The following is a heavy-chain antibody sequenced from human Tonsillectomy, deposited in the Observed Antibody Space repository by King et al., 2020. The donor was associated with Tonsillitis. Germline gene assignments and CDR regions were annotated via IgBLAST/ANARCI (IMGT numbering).Heavy chain of an antibody. J-gene: IGHJ4*02. D-gene: IGHD6-13*01. Sequence: QLVQSGAEVKKPGGSLKISCKGSGYSFTSYWIGWVRQMPGKGLEWMGLIYPGDSDTRYSPSFQGQVTISADKSISTAYLQWSSLKASDTAMYYCARHPTSPYSSSWYSGDYWGQGTLVTVSS. CDR3: ARHPTSPYSSSWYSGDY. V-gene: IGHV5-51*01. CDR2: IYPGDSDT. CDR1: GYSFTSYW.